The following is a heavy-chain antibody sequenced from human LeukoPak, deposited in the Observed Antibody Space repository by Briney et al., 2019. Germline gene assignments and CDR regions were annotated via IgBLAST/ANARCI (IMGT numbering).Heavy chain of an antibody. V-gene: IGHV4-4*02. D-gene: IGHD6-19*01. CDR1: GASISKTNW. Sequence: SETLSLTCAVSGASISKTNWWSWVRQPPGKGLEWIGGIYHSGKTNYNPSLKSRVTISVDTSKNQFSLKLSSVTAADTAVYYCARDLRWVSSGWYPFDYWGQGTLVTVSS. J-gene: IGHJ4*02. CDR2: IYHSGKT. CDR3: ARDLRWVSSGWYPFDY.